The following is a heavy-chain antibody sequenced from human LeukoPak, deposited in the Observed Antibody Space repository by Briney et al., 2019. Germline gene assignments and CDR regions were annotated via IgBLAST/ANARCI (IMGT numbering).Heavy chain of an antibody. J-gene: IGHJ4*02. CDR2: IIPTFGTV. V-gene: IGHV1-69*05. Sequence: SVKVSCKASGGTFSSYAISWARQAPGQGLEWMGGIIPTFGTVNYAQKFQGRVTITTDESASTAYMELSSLRSEDTAVYYCARSRSGYYSYYFDYWGQGTLVTVSS. CDR1: GGTFSSYA. D-gene: IGHD3-22*01. CDR3: ARSRSGYYSYYFDY.